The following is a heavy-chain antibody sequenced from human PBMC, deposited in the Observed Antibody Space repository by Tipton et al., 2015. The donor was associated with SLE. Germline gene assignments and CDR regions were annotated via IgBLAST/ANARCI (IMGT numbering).Heavy chain of an antibody. CDR1: GFTFSSYA. Sequence: GSLRLSCAASGFTFSSYAMNRVRQAPGKGLEWVSTISPSGATISYADSVKGRFTISRDISRSTVFLQMNSLRVEDTAVYYCAKVRHGDYGNYFDSWGQGTLVTVSS. CDR3: AKVRHGDYGNYFDS. V-gene: IGHV3-23*01. D-gene: IGHD4-17*01. J-gene: IGHJ4*02. CDR2: ISPSGATI.